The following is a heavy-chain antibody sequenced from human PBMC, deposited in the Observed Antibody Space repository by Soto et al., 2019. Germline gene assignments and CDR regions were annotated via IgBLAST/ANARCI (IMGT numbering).Heavy chain of an antibody. Sequence: PGGSLRLSCAASGFTFGSYAMSWVRQAPGKGLEWVSAISGSGDSTYYADSVKGRFSISRDNSKNTLYLQMNSLRAEDTAVYYCAKEKLFGELSSPDYWGQGTLVTVSS. D-gene: IGHD3-10*02. CDR2: ISGSGDST. V-gene: IGHV3-23*01. J-gene: IGHJ4*02. CDR1: GFTFGSYA. CDR3: AKEKLFGELSSPDY.